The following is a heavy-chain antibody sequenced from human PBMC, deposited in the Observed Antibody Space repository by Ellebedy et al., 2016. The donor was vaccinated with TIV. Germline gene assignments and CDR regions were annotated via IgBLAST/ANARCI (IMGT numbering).Heavy chain of an antibody. D-gene: IGHD4-17*01. J-gene: IGHJ4*02. CDR3: ASVTTKLIDY. Sequence: GESLKISCAASGFTFSSYAMSWVRQAPGKGLEWVSAISGSGGSTYYADSVKGRFTISRDNSKNTLYLQMNSLRAEDTAVYYCASVTTKLIDYWGQGTLVTVSS. CDR1: GFTFSSYA. V-gene: IGHV3-23*01. CDR2: ISGSGGST.